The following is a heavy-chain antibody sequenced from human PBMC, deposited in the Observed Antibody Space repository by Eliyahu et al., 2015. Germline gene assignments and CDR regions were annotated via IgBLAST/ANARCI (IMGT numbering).Heavy chain of an antibody. CDR2: INPSGGGT. J-gene: IGHJ4*02. Sequence: QVQLVQSGAEVKKPGASVXVSCKASXXXFTSSXXYXVRQAXGXGLEWMGIINPSGGGTSYAQKFQDRVTMTRDTSTSTVYMELSSLRSEDTAVYYCARVGGIYTAYPQPLDYWGQGTLVSVSS. CDR3: ARVGGIYTAYPQPLDY. V-gene: IGHV1-46*01. CDR1: XXXFTSSX. D-gene: IGHD5-12*01.